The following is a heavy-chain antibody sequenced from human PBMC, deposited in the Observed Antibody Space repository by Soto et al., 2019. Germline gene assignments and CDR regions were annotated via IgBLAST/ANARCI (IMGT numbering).Heavy chain of an antibody. D-gene: IGHD5-18*01. Sequence: EVQLVESGGGLIQPGGSLRLSCAASGFSVSSNYMSWVRQAPGKGLEWVSVIYSGGNTHYADSVKGRFTISRDNSKNTLYLQMNSLRAEDTAVYYCARDSTWIPHYHYGMDVWGQGTTVTVSS. V-gene: IGHV3-53*01. CDR2: IYSGGNT. J-gene: IGHJ6*02. CDR3: ARDSTWIPHYHYGMDV. CDR1: GFSVSSNY.